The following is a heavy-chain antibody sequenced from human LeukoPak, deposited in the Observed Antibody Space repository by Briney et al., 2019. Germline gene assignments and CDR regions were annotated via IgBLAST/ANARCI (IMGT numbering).Heavy chain of an antibody. V-gene: IGHV3-21*01. CDR3: ARESGNNWFDP. CDR1: GFTFSSYS. CDR2: ISSSSSYI. J-gene: IGHJ5*02. D-gene: IGHD3-10*01. Sequence: PGGSLRLSCAASGFTFSSYSMNWVRQAPGKGLEWVSSISSSSSYIYHADSVKGRFTISRDNAKNSLYLQMNSLRAEDTAVYYCARESGNNWFDPWGQGTLVTVSS.